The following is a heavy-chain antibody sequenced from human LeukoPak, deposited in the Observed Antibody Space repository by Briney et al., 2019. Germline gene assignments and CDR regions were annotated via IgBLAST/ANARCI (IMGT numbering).Heavy chain of an antibody. J-gene: IGHJ4*02. CDR3: ARDSTPEGSGWPYFDY. V-gene: IGHV3-7*01. CDR2: IKQDGSEK. D-gene: IGHD6-19*01. CDR1: GFTFTSHW. Sequence: GGTLRLSCAGSGFTFTSHWMSWVRQGPGKGLEWVANIKQDGSEKYYVDSVKGRFTISRDNAENSLYLQMNSLRVEDTAVYYCARDSTPEGSGWPYFDYWGQGTLVTVSS.